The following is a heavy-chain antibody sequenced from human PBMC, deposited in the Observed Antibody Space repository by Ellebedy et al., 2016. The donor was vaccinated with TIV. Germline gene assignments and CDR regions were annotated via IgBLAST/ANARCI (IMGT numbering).Heavy chain of an antibody. J-gene: IGHJ4*02. Sequence: GESLKISXAASGFTFSNYWMTWVRQAPGKGLEWVASIKENGGEKNYVDSVKGRFTISRDNAMNSLFLQMNSLRAEDTAIYYCARGGLVGGRHIYWGQGTLVTVSS. V-gene: IGHV3-7*03. CDR3: ARGGLVGGRHIY. CDR2: IKENGGEK. CDR1: GFTFSNYW. D-gene: IGHD1-26*01.